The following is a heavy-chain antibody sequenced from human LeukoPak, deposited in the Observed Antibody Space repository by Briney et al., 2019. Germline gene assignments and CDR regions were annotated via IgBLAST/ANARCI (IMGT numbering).Heavy chain of an antibody. D-gene: IGHD6-13*01. J-gene: IGHJ2*01. V-gene: IGHV3-30*02. CDR1: GFTFSSYG. CDR3: AKDIPGIAAAGTSWGYFDL. Sequence: GGSLGLSCAASGFTFSSYGMHWVRQAPGKGLEWVAFIRYDGSNKYYADSVKGRFTISRDNSKNTLYLQMNSLRAEDTAVYYCAKDIPGIAAAGTSWGYFDLWGRGTLVTVSS. CDR2: IRYDGSNK.